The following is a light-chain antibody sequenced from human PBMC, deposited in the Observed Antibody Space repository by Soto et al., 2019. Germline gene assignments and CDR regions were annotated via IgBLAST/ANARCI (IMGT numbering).Light chain of an antibody. V-gene: IGKV3-11*01. Sequence: EIVLTQSPATLSLSPGQRATLSCRARQSVSSYLAWYQQKPGQAPRLLIYDASNRATGIPARFSGSGSGTDFTLTISSLELEDLAVYYCQQRSNWPPLTFGGGTKVEIK. CDR1: QSVSSY. CDR2: DAS. J-gene: IGKJ4*01. CDR3: QQRSNWPPLT.